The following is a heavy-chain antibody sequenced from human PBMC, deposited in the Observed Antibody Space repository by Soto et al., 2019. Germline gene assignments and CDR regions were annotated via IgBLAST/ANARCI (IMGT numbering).Heavy chain of an antibody. CDR2: FYYSGST. V-gene: IGHV4-39*01. Sequence: SETLSLTCTVSGGSISSTSYYWVWIRQPPGKGLEWIGSFYYSGSTYYNPSLKSRVTISVDTSENQFSLKLSSMTAADTAVYYCARQVVDGTVAGTGSFDYWGQGTLVTVSS. CDR3: ARQVVDGTVAGTGSFDY. D-gene: IGHD6-19*01. J-gene: IGHJ4*02. CDR1: GGSISSTSYY.